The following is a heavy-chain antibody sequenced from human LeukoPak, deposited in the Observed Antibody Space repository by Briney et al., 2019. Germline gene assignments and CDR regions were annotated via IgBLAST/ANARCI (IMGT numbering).Heavy chain of an antibody. CDR1: GFPFSNFA. CDR3: ARDPYGDYRFGY. CDR2: ITGSGTLS. D-gene: IGHD4-17*01. J-gene: IGHJ4*02. Sequence: GGSLRLSCAASGFPFSNFAMSWVRQAPGKGLEWVSVITGSGTLSYYADSVKGRFTISRDNSKNTLYLQMNSLRAEDTAVYYCARDPYGDYRFGYWGQGTLVTVSS. V-gene: IGHV3-23*01.